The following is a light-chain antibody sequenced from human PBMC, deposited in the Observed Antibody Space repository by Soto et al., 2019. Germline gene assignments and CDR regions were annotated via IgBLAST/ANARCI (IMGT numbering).Light chain of an antibody. V-gene: IGKV1-5*03. CDR1: QTITTW. Sequence: DIQMTQSHSTLSGSVGDRVTITCLSSQTITTWSAWDPHKTGIAPKLMIHKASTLKSGVPSRLSGSASVTEFTLTISSLQPDDFATYYCQHYNSYSEAFGQGTKVDIK. CDR2: KAS. J-gene: IGKJ1*01. CDR3: QHYNSYSEA.